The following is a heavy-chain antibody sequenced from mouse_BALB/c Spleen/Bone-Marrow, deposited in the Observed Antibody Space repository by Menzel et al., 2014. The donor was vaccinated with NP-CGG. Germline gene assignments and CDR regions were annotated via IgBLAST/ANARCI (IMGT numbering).Heavy chain of an antibody. V-gene: IGHV3-2*02. CDR1: GYSITSDSA. Sequence: TCTVTGYSITSDSAWNWIRQFPGNKLEWMAYISYSGSTTYNPSLKSRISITRDTSKNQFFLQLNSVTTEDTATYYCARRGYYGTFLFAYWGQGTLVTVSA. D-gene: IGHD2-1*01. CDR2: ISYSGST. J-gene: IGHJ3*01. CDR3: ARRGYYGTFLFAY.